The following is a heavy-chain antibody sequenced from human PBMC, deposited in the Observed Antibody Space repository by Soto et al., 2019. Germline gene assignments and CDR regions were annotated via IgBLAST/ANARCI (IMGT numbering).Heavy chain of an antibody. CDR3: ARGAWIQIWSSYFDC. CDR2: IWYYVRNK. Sequence: SGGSLRLSCAASGFTFSSYGMHWVRQAPGKGLEWVAVIWYYVRNKYYADSVKGRFTISRDNSKHTLYLQMNSLTAEDTAVYYCARGAWIQIWSSYFDCWGQGTLVTVSS. CDR1: GFTFSSYG. D-gene: IGHD5-18*01. V-gene: IGHV3-33*01. J-gene: IGHJ4*02.